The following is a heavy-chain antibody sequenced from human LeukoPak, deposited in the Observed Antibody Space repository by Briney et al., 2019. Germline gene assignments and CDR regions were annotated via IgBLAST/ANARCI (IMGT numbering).Heavy chain of an antibody. D-gene: IGHD3-22*01. CDR1: GGSISSSRYY. CDR3: ARHRYYYDSSGYYYLPDY. CDR2: IYYAGSI. V-gene: IGHV4-39*01. J-gene: IGHJ4*02. Sequence: ASETLSLTCTISGGSISSSRYYWGWIRQPPGKGLEWIGSIYYAGSINYNTSLKSRVTISVVTSKNQCSLKLSSVTAADTAVYYCARHRYYYDSSGYYYLPDYWGQGTLVTVSS.